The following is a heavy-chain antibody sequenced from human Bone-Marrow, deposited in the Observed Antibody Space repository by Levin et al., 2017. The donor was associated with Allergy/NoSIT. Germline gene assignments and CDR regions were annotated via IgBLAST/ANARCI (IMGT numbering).Heavy chain of an antibody. J-gene: IGHJ4*02. CDR3: ARDHPTAMDY. V-gene: IGHV3-48*04. CDR2: ISTSSGTI. CDR1: GFTFRSHS. Sequence: GGSLRLSCAASGFTFRSHSMNWVRQAPGKGLEWVSYISTSSGTIYYAESVKGRFTISRDNARNSLYLQMDSLRAEDTALYYCARDHPTAMDYWGQGTLVTVSS.